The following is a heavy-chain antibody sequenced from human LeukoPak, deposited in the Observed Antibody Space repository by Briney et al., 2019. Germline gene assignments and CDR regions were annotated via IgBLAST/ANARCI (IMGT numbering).Heavy chain of an antibody. CDR1: GFKFDDYA. V-gene: IGHV3-9*01. CDR2: ISWNSGST. J-gene: IGHJ4*02. CDR3: ARDLSGSSSWYVGY. D-gene: IGHD6-13*01. Sequence: GRSLRLSCAASGFKFDDYAMHWVRQAPGKGLEWVSGISWNSGSTGYADSVKGRFTISRDSAKNSLYLQMNSLRAEDTAVYYCARDLSGSSSWYVGYWGQGTLVTVSS.